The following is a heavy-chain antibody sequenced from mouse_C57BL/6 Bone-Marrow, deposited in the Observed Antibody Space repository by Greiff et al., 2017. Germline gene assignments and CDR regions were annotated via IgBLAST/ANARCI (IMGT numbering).Heavy chain of an antibody. Sequence: QVQLQQPGAELVKPGASVKLSCKASGFTFTSYWMQWVKQRPGKGLEWIGEIDPADSYTNYNQKFKGKAILTVDTSSSTVYMQLRSLTSEDSAVYYCAREGGHWYCDVGGRGTAVTVTA. CDR2: IDPADSYT. V-gene: IGHV1-50*01. CDR1: GFTFTSYW. J-gene: IGHJ1*03. CDR3: AREGGHWYCDV.